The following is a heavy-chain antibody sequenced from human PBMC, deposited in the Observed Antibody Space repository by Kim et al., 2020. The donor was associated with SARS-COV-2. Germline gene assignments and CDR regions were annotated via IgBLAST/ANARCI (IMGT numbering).Heavy chain of an antibody. V-gene: IGHV3-49*03. J-gene: IGHJ6*02. CDR3: TRQSGSYYVPNYYYGMDV. CDR2: IRSKAYGGTT. CDR1: GFTFGDYA. D-gene: IGHD3-10*01. Sequence: GSLRLSCTASGFTFGDYAMSWFRQAPGKGLEWVGFIRSKAYGGTTEYAASVKGRFTISRDDSKSIAYLQMNSLKTEDTAVYYCTRQSGSYYVPNYYYGMDVWGQGTTVTVSS.